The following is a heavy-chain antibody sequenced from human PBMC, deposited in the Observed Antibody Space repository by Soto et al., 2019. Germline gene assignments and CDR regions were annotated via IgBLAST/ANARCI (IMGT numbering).Heavy chain of an antibody. CDR2: ISAYNGNT. CDR1: GYTFTSYG. CDR3: ARAEWVVPAAIRYYSYYYGMNV. D-gene: IGHD2-2*01. Sequence: ASVKVSCKASGYTFTSYGISWVRQAPGQGLEWMGWISAYNGNTNYEQKLQGRVTMTTDTSTSTAYMELRSLRYDDKAVYYCARAEWVVPAAIRYYSYYYGMNVWG. V-gene: IGHV1-18*01. J-gene: IGHJ6*04.